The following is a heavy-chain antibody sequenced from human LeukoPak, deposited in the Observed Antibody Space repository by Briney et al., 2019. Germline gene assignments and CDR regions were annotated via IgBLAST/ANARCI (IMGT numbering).Heavy chain of an antibody. CDR2: IWYDGSNK. CDR1: GFTFSSYG. CDR3: AKEASGSYYSPFDY. Sequence: SGRSLRLSCAASGFTFSSYGMHWVRQAPGKGLEWVAVIWYDGSNKYYANSVKGRFTISRDNSKNTLYLQMNSLRAEDTAVYYCAKEASGSYYSPFDYWGQGTLVTVSS. J-gene: IGHJ4*02. V-gene: IGHV3-33*06. D-gene: IGHD1-26*01.